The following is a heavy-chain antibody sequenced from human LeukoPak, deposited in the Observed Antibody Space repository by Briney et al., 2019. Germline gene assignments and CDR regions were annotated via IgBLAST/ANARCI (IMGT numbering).Heavy chain of an antibody. V-gene: IGHV1-8*01. J-gene: IGHJ4*02. D-gene: IGHD6-19*01. CDR3: ATGQSGWHGLDFDY. CDR1: GYTFTSYD. CDR2: MNPNSGNT. Sequence: GASVKVSCKASGYTFTSYDINWVRQATGQGLEWVGWMNPNSGNTGYAQKFQGRVTMTRNTSISTAYMELSSLRSEDTAVYYCATGQSGWHGLDFDYWGQGTLVTVSS.